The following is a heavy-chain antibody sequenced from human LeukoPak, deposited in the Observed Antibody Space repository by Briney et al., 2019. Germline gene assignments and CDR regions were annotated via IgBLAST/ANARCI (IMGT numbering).Heavy chain of an antibody. Sequence: GGSLRLSCAASGFTFSSYAMTWVRQAPGKGLEWVSAISATGASTYYADSVKGRFTISRDNSKGTLFLQMNSLRAEDTAVYYCAKRVAASSGANDYWGQGTLVTVSS. D-gene: IGHD5-18*01. CDR1: GFTFSSYA. V-gene: IGHV3-23*01. CDR3: AKRVAASSGANDY. CDR2: ISATGAST. J-gene: IGHJ4*02.